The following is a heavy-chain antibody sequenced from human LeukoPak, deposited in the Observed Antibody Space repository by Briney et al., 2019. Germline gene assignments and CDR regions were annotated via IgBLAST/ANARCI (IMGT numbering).Heavy chain of an antibody. CDR2: INPNSGGT. V-gene: IGHV1-2*02. CDR3: ARGARQSSGYYYERD. J-gene: IGHJ4*02. Sequence: ASVKVSCKASGYTFTGYYMHWVRHAPGQGLEWMGWINPNSGGTNYAQKFQGRVTMTRDTSISTAYMELSRLRSDGTAVYYCARGARQSSGYYYERDWGQGTLVTVSS. CDR1: GYTFTGYY. D-gene: IGHD3-22*01.